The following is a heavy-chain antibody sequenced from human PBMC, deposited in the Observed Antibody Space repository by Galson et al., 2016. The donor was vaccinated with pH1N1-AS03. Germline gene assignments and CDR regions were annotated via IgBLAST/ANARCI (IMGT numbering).Heavy chain of an antibody. D-gene: IGHD3-16*02. CDR2: IDPSGGPT. CDR1: GGNFRTHP. V-gene: IGHV1-46*01. J-gene: IGHJ4*02. Sequence: SCKASGGNFRTHPISWVRQAPGQGLEWMGIIDPSGGPTTYAPKFQGRITITTDTSTSTVYMELVSLRSEDTAVYYCARRYYFDYWGQGTLVTVSS. CDR3: ARRYYFDY.